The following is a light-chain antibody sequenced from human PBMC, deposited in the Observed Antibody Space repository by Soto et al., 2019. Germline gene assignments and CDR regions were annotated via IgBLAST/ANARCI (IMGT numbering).Light chain of an antibody. J-gene: IGLJ1*01. CDR3: QSYDGSLSGSV. CDR1: SSNIGTGYD. CDR2: GNN. Sequence: QSVLTQPPSVSGAPGQRVTISCTGSSSNIGTGYDVHWYQQFPGTAPKLLIYGNNNRPSGVPDRFSGSKSGTSASLATTGLESEDEADFYCQSYDGSLSGSVFGTGTKVTVL. V-gene: IGLV1-40*01.